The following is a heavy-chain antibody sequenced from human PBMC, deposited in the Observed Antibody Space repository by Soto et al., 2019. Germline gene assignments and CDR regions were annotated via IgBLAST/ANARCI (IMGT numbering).Heavy chain of an antibody. J-gene: IGHJ4*02. V-gene: IGHV1-24*01. D-gene: IGHD3-10*01. CDR2: FDLGNGET. CDR3: ALEVRRSNQFDH. CDR1: GYTLTELS. Sequence: ASVKVSCKVSGYTLTELSIHWVRQAPGEGLEWMGGFDLGNGETIYAQRFQGRVTMTEESSADTPYMELSSLRSEDTAVYYCALEVRRSNQFDHWGQGTMVTVYS.